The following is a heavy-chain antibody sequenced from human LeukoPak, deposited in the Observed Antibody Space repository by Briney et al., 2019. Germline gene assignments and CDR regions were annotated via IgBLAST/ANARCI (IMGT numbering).Heavy chain of an antibody. CDR3: ARDGLQTRYNWDDEGRKNWLDP. V-gene: IGHV1-69*06. Sequence: ASVKVSCKASGGTFSSYAISWVRQAPGQGLEWMGGIIPIFGTADYAQKFQGRVTMTGDTSTNTVYMELSSLRSEDTAVYCCARDGLQTRYNWDDEGRKNWLDPWGQGTLVTVSS. CDR1: GGTFSSYA. D-gene: IGHD1-1*01. J-gene: IGHJ5*02. CDR2: IIPIFGTA.